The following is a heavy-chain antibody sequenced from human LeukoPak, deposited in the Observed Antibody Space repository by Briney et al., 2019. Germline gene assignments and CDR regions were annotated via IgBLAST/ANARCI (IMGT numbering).Heavy chain of an antibody. CDR1: GGSISSSSYY. Sequence: PSETLSLTCTVSGGSISSSSYYWGRIRQPPGKGLEWIGSIYYSGSTYYNPSLKSRVTISVDTSKNQFSLKLSSVTAADTAVYYCASFAWYNYYYYMDVWGKGTTVTVSS. J-gene: IGHJ6*03. V-gene: IGHV4-39*01. CDR2: IYYSGST. D-gene: IGHD3-9*01. CDR3: ASFAWYNYYYYMDV.